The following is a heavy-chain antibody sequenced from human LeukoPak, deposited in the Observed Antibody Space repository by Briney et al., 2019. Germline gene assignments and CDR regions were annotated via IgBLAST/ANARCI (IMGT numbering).Heavy chain of an antibody. CDR3: TKDPNGDYVGTFDP. D-gene: IGHD4-17*01. CDR2: ITGTHYTT. J-gene: IGHJ5*02. Sequence: GGSLRLSCAASGFTFSTFAMTWVRQAPGKGLEWVSSITGTHYTTYNTDSVKGRFTISRDNSKNTLYLQMNSLRADDTAVYYCTKDPNGDYVGTFDPWGQGTLVTVSS. CDR1: GFTFSTFA. V-gene: IGHV3-23*01.